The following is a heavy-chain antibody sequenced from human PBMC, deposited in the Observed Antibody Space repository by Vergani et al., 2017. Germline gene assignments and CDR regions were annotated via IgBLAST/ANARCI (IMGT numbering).Heavy chain of an antibody. V-gene: IGHV1-18*01. D-gene: IGHD5-18*01. CDR1: GYTFTSYG. J-gene: IGHJ4*02. CDR2: ISAYNGYT. Sequence: QVQLVQSGADLKKPGASVKVSCKASGYTFTSYGISWVRQAPGQGLVWMGWISAYNGYTNYAQRLQGRVTMTTDTSTSTAYMELRSLKSDDTAMYYCARDPSLRIQLDYWGQGTLVTVSS. CDR3: ARDPSLRIQLDY.